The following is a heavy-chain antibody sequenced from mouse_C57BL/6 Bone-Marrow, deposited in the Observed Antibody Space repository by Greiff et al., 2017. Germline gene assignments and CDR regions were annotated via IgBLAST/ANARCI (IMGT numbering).Heavy chain of an antibody. V-gene: IGHV10-1*01. CDR1: GFSFNTYA. J-gene: IGHJ4*01. CDR2: IRSKSNNYAT. CDR3: VRWIRGAMDY. Sequence: EVKLVESGGGLVQPKGSLKLSCAASGFSFNTYAMNWVRQAPGKGLEWVARIRSKSNNYATYYADSVKDRFTISRDDSESMLYLQMNNLKTEDTAMYYCVRWIRGAMDYWGQGTSVTVSS. D-gene: IGHD3-2*02.